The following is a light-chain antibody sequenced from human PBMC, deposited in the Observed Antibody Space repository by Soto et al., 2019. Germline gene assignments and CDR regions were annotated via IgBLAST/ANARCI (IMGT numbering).Light chain of an antibody. CDR3: QQRKNWPPIT. J-gene: IGKJ5*01. Sequence: EIEVTQSPATVSLSPGATATLSCRASQNVDKFLAWYQQRPGQPPRLLIFDSSNRATGVPVRFSGSGSGTVFTLTIGSLEPEDSAVYYCQQRKNWPPITFGQGTRLEIK. CDR1: QNVDKF. CDR2: DSS. V-gene: IGKV3-11*01.